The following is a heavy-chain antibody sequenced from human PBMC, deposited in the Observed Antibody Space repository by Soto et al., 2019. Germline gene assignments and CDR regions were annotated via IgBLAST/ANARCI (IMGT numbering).Heavy chain of an antibody. D-gene: IGHD4-17*01. V-gene: IGHV3-30-3*01. Sequence: XGSLRLSGAACGFTFRDYAMHWVRQAPGKGLEWVAIISFDGSNEHYADSVQGRFTISRDNSENTLYLQMNSLRADDTAVYYCARPAATVIFYSGMDVWGQGTTVTVSS. CDR1: GFTFRDYA. CDR3: ARPAATVIFYSGMDV. J-gene: IGHJ6*02. CDR2: ISFDGSNE.